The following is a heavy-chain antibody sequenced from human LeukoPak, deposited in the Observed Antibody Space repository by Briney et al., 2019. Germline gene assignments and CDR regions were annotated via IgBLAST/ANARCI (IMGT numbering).Heavy chain of an antibody. V-gene: IGHV3-7*01. CDR1: GFTFSRYW. CDR3: TTGYSSGWYNEGNY. D-gene: IGHD6-19*01. CDR2: IKQDGSGE. J-gene: IGHJ4*02. Sequence: PGGSLRLSCVASGFTFSRYWMSWVRQAPGKGLEWVAKIKQDGSGEYYLDSVKGRFTISRDNAKNLLYLQMNSLRGDDTAVYFCTTGYSSGWYNEGNYWGQGTLVTVSS.